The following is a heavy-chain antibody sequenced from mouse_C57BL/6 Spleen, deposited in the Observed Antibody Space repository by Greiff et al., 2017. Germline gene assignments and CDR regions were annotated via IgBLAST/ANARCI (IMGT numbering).Heavy chain of an antibody. J-gene: IGHJ2*01. CDR2: IDPSDSYP. Sequence: QVQLQQPGAELVMPGASVKLSCKASGYTFTSYWMHWVKQRPGQGLEWIGEIDPSDSYPNYNQKFKGKSTLTVDKSSSTAYMQLSSLTSEDSAVYYCARVGTYYFDYWGQGTTLTVSS. CDR1: GYTFTSYW. D-gene: IGHD3-3*01. CDR3: ARVGTYYFDY. V-gene: IGHV1-69*01.